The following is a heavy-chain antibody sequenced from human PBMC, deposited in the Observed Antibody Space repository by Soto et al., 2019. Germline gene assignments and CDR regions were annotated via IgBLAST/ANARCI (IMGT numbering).Heavy chain of an antibody. Sequence: SETLSLTCTVSCGSMNSYYWTWIRQPAGKGLEWIGRVYSSGGTHYNPSLKSRITISLDTSNNQFSLRLLSVTDADTAVYYCARGQRFSDWFDPWGQGTLVTVSS. D-gene: IGHD3-3*01. CDR2: VYSSGGT. CDR3: ARGQRFSDWFDP. J-gene: IGHJ5*02. V-gene: IGHV4-4*07. CDR1: CGSMNSYY.